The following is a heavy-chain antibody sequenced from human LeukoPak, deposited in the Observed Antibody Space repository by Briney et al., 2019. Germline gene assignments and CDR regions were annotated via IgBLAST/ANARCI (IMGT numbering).Heavy chain of an antibody. D-gene: IGHD3-3*01. V-gene: IGHV1-69*05. CDR1: GGTFSSYA. CDR3: ARRVRFLSGALGLGWFDP. CDR2: IIPISGTA. Sequence: AASVEVSCKASGGTFSSYAISWVRQAPGQGLEWMGGIIPISGTANYAQKFQGRVTITTDESTSTAYMELSSLRSEDTAVYYCARRVRFLSGALGLGWFDPWGQGTLVTVSS. J-gene: IGHJ5*02.